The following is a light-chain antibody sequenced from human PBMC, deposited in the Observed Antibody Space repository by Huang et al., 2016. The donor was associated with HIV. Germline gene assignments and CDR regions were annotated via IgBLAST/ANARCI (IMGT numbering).Light chain of an antibody. CDR3: QQTDTTPRT. CDR2: SGS. CDR1: QSIRKF. Sequence: DIQMTQSPSSLSASVGDRVTIACRASQSIRKFLNWYQQKPGEAPKLLMHSGSSLFSGGPSRFSGSGSGTDFTLTITSLQPEDFATYYCQQTDTTPRTFGQGTKV. J-gene: IGKJ1*01. V-gene: IGKV1-39*01.